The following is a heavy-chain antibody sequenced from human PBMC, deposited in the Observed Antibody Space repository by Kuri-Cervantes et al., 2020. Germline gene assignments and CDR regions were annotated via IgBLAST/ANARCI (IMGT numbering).Heavy chain of an antibody. CDR2: ISGSGGST. CDR1: GFTFDDYG. CDR3: ARVFCRGDICTGFDD. V-gene: IGHV3-23*01. Sequence: GGSLRLSCAASGFTFDDYGMSWVRQAPGEGLEWVSAISGSGGSTYYADSVKGRFTISRDNSKTTLYLQMNSLRAEDTAVYYCARVFCRGDICTGFDDWGQGTLVTVSS. J-gene: IGHJ4*02. D-gene: IGHD2-21*01.